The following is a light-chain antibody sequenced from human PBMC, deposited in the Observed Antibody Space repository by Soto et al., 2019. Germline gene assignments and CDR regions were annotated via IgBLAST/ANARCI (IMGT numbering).Light chain of an antibody. CDR3: CSYIPTSVLYV. CDR1: NGDVGSYDL. Sequence: QSVLTQPASVSGSPGQSITISCTGTNGDVGSYDLVSWYQRYPGEAPKLIIYEVNKRPSGISNRFSGSKSGNTASLTISGLQAEDEAEYDCCSYIPTSVLYVFGTGTKVTVL. CDR2: EVN. J-gene: IGLJ1*01. V-gene: IGLV2-23*02.